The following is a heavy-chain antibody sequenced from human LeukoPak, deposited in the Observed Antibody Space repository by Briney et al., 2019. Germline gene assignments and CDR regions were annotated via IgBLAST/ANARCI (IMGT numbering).Heavy chain of an antibody. CDR1: GDSVNSGAYY. CDR2: IYPLETT. V-gene: IGHV4-61*02. D-gene: IGHD6-19*01. Sequence: SETLSLTCTVSGDSVNSGAYYWSWLRQPAGKEPEWIGRIYPLETTNYNPSLKSRVAISVDTSKNQFSLKLGSVTAADTAVYYCAREIVAGLGVSFDIWGQGTMVTVSS. CDR3: AREIVAGLGVSFDI. J-gene: IGHJ3*02.